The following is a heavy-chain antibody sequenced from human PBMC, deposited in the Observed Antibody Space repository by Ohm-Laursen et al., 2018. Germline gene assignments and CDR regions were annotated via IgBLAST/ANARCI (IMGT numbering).Heavy chain of an antibody. CDR2: IGANGDTT. CDR1: GLTLRSYN. J-gene: IGHJ6*02. D-gene: IGHD6-19*01. V-gene: IGHV3-23*01. Sequence: SLRLSCSASGLTLRSYNMNWVRQAPGKGLDWVSAIGANGDTTYYADSVKGRFTISRDNSKNTLYLSMNSLRAEDAAVYYCAKPRAVAGNYYYYGVDVWGQGTTVTVSS. CDR3: AKPRAVAGNYYYYGVDV.